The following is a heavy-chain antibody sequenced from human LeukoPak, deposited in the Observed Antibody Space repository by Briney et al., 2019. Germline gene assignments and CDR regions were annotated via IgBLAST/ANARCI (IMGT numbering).Heavy chain of an antibody. CDR2: ISSSSSYI. V-gene: IGHV3-21*01. Sequence: GGSLRVSCAASGFTFSSYSMNWVRQAPGKGLEWVSFISSSSSYIYYADSVKGRFTISRDNAKNSLYLQMNSLRAEDTAVYYCARGGSSWYYFDYWGQGTLVTVSS. D-gene: IGHD6-13*01. J-gene: IGHJ4*02. CDR1: GFTFSSYS. CDR3: ARGGSSWYYFDY.